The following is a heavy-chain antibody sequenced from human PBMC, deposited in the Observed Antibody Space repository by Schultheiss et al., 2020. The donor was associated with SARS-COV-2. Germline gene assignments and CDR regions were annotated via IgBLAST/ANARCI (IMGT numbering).Heavy chain of an antibody. D-gene: IGHD7-27*01. Sequence: GGSLRLSCAASGFTFSDYYMNWVRQAPGKGLEWVSSISSSSTIYYADSVKGRFTISRDNSKNTLYLQMNSLRAEDTAVYYCAKGLNWGPPFDYWGQGTLVTVSS. CDR1: GFTFSDYY. CDR3: AKGLNWGPPFDY. CDR2: ISSSSTI. V-gene: IGHV3-69-1*01. J-gene: IGHJ4*02.